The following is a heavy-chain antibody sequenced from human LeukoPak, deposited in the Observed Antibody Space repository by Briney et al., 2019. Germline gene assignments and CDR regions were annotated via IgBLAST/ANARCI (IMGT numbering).Heavy chain of an antibody. CDR1: GLTFSSYA. CDR3: AKRPVVGDYYFDY. D-gene: IGHD6-19*01. V-gene: IGHV3-23*01. Sequence: GGSLRLSCAASGLTFSSYAMSWVRQAPGKGLECVSGISGSGGSTYYSDSVKGRFTISRDNSKTTLYLQMNSLRAEDTAVYYCAKRPVVGDYYFDYWGQGTLVTVSS. CDR2: ISGSGGST. J-gene: IGHJ4*02.